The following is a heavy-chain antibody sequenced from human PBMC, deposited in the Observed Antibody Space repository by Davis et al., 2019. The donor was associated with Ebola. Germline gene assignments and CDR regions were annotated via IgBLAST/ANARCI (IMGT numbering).Heavy chain of an antibody. CDR1: GFSFSNYG. CDR3: VQGTTACRA. CDR2: ISMSGSTA. V-gene: IGHV3-23*01. J-gene: IGHJ4*02. Sequence: PGGFLRLSCAASGFSFSNYGIHWVRQAPGKGLECVAAISMSGSTADYADSVKGRFTIFRDNSKNMLYLQMNSLTAEDTAVYYCVQGTTACRAWGQGTLVTVSA. D-gene: IGHD1-26*01.